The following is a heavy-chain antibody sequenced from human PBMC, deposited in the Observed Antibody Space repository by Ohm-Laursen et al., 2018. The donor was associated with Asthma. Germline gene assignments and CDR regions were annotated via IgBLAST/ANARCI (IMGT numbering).Heavy chain of an antibody. J-gene: IGHJ3*02. CDR3: ARDRTGYYYDSSGYYFNDAFDI. V-gene: IGHV1-8*02. D-gene: IGHD3-22*01. CDR2: MNPNSGNT. CDR1: GYTFTSYG. Sequence: SSVKVSCKASGYTFTSYGINWVRQATGQGLEWMGWMNPNSGNTGYAQKFQGRVTMTRNTSISTAYMELSSLRSEDTAVYYCARDRTGYYYDSSGYYFNDAFDIWGQGTMVTVSS.